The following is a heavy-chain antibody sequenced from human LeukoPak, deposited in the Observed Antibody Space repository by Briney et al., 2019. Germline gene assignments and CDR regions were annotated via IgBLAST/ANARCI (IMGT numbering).Heavy chain of an antibody. CDR2: ISGDAVTS. V-gene: IGHV3-23*01. D-gene: IGHD3-10*01. CDR3: AKGPYGPGAFDI. CDR1: GFTFKNYA. J-gene: IGHJ3*02. Sequence: GGSLRLSCAASGFTFKNYAMNWVRQSPGQGLEWVSTISGDAVTSWYADSVKGRFTVSRDNSKNIVFLQMNNLRAEDTAVYYCAKGPYGPGAFDIWGQGTMVTVSS.